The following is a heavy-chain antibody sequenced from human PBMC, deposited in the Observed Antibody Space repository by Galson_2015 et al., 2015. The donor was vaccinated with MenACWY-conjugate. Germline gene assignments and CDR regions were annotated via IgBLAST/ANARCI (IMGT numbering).Heavy chain of an antibody. D-gene: IGHD6-19*01. V-gene: IGHV3-13*04. CDR3: ARPEYSSGWYGSAWYFDL. CDR2: IGTAGDT. J-gene: IGHJ2*01. CDR1: GFTFSSYD. Sequence: SLRLSCAASGFTFSSYDMRWVRQTTGKGLEWVSAIGTAGDTYYPGSVKGRFTISRENAKNSLYLQMNSLRAGDTAVYYCARPEYSSGWYGSAWYFDLWGRGTLVTVSS.